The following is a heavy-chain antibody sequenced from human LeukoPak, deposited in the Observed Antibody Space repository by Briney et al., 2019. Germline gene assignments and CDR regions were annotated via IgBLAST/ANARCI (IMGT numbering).Heavy chain of an antibody. D-gene: IGHD5-18*01. V-gene: IGHV1-69*01. J-gene: IGHJ4*02. Sequence: ASVKVSCKASGGTFSSYAISWVRQAPGQGLEWMGGIIPIFGTANYAQKFQGRVTITADESTSTAYMELSSLRFEDTAVYYCARDRDTAMVNFDYWGQGTLVTVSS. CDR2: IIPIFGTA. CDR1: GGTFSSYA. CDR3: ARDRDTAMVNFDY.